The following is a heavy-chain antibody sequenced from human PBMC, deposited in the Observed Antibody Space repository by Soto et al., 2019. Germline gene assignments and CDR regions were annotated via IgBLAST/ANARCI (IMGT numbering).Heavy chain of an antibody. V-gene: IGHV3-48*01. D-gene: IGHD1-26*01. CDR3: ASGSYLNWFDP. Sequence: HPGGSLRLSCAASGFTFSSSSMNWVRQAPGKGLEWVAYISSSSSTIYYADSVKGRFTISRDNAKNSLYLQMNSLRAEDTAVYYCASGSYLNWFDPWGQGTLVTVSS. J-gene: IGHJ5*02. CDR1: GFTFSSSS. CDR2: ISSSSSTI.